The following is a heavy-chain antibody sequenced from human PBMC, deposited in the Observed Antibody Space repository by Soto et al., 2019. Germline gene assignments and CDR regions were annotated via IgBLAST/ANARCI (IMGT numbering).Heavy chain of an antibody. CDR2: INPKNGDT. CDR3: SKGRWTVGHCSGGSCYDGMDV. Sequence: QEQLVQSGPEVKKPGASVKVSCESSGYTFIGFSLHWVRQAPGQGLEWMGWINPKNGDTYYAQKFQGRVTMTRATYINTVYMELNSLKSDDTAVYYCSKGRWTVGHCSGGSCYDGMDVWGQGTTVTVSS. CDR1: GYTFIGFS. V-gene: IGHV1-2*02. J-gene: IGHJ6*02. D-gene: IGHD2-15*01.